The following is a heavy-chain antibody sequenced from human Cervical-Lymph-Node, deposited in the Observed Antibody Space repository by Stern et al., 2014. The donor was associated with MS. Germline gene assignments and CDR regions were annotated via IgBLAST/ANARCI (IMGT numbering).Heavy chain of an antibody. CDR2: IYPSDSDT. Sequence: MQLVQSGAEVKKPGESLKISCKTTGYSFTNYWICWVRQTPGKGLEWMGIIYPSDSDTRYSPSFQGQVIISADKSIGTAYLQWRSLKASDSGVYFCARGAPPEDWGQGTLVTVSS. J-gene: IGHJ4*02. CDR3: ARGAPPED. CDR1: GYSFTNYW. V-gene: IGHV5-51*03. D-gene: IGHD1-26*01.